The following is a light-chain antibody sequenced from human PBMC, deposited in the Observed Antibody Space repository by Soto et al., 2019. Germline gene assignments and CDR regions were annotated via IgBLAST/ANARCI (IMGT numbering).Light chain of an antibody. Sequence: QSALTQPASVSGSPGQSITISCAGTSSDIGGYNYVSWYQQHPGKAPKVMIYEVSNRPSGVSNRFSGFKSGNTASLTISGLQAEDEADYYCSSYTSRSTLYVFGSGTKVTVL. CDR1: SSDIGGYNY. CDR3: SSYTSRSTLYV. J-gene: IGLJ1*01. V-gene: IGLV2-14*01. CDR2: EVS.